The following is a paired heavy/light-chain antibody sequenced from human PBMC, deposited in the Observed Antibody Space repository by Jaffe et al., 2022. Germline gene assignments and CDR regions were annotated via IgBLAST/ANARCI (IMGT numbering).Light chain of an antibody. CDR2: EVS. CDR1: QSLLHSDGKTY. Sequence: DIVMTQTPLSLSVTPGQPASISCKSSQSLLHSDGKTYLYWYLQKPGQPPQLLIYEVSNRFSGVPDRFSGSGSGTDFTLKISRVEAEDVGVYYCMQSIQLPITFGPGTKVDIK. V-gene: IGKV2D-29*01. CDR3: MQSIQLPIT. J-gene: IGKJ3*01.
Heavy chain of an antibody. CDR3: ARFRYPRILTYGWFDP. CDR1: GYTFTSYY. D-gene: IGHD2-15*01. Sequence: QVQLVQSGAEVKKPGASVKVSCKASGYTFTSYYMHWVRQAPGQGLEWMGIINPSGGSTSYAQKFQGRVTMTRDTSTSTVYMELSSLRSEDTAVYYCARFRYPRILTYGWFDPWGQGTLVTVSS. V-gene: IGHV1-46*03. J-gene: IGHJ5*02. CDR2: INPSGGST.